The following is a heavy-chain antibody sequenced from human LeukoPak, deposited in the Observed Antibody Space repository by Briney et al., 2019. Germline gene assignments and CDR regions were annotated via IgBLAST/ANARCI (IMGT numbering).Heavy chain of an antibody. D-gene: IGHD2-15*01. V-gene: IGHV1-8*03. J-gene: IGHJ3*02. CDR2: MNPNSGNT. Sequence: ASVKVSCKASGYTFTSYDINWVRQATGQGLEWMGWMNPNSGNTGYAQKFQGRVTITRNTSISTAYMELSSLRSEDTAVYYCARGGYCSGGSCYWRAFDIWGQGTMVTVSS. CDR1: GYTFTSYD. CDR3: ARGGYCSGGSCYWRAFDI.